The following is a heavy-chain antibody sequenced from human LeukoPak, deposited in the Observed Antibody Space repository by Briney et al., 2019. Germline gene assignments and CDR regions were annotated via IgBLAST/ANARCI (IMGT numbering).Heavy chain of an antibody. D-gene: IGHD3-9*01. J-gene: IGHJ4*02. CDR1: GYSISSGYY. CDR2: IYHSGRT. V-gene: IGHV4-38-2*02. Sequence: SETLSLTCTVSGYSISSGYYWGWIRQPPGKGLEWIGIIYHSGRTDYNPSLKSRVTISEDTSKNQFSLKLSSVTAADTAVYYCARDGNILTGPEGIFDYWGQGTLVTVSS. CDR3: ARDGNILTGPEGIFDY.